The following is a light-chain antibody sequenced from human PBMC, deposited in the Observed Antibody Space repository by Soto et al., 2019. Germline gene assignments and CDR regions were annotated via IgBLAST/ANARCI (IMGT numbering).Light chain of an antibody. CDR3: SSWVDSLNGPV. V-gene: IGLV1-44*01. CDR1: SSNIGGNT. Sequence: QSVLTQPPSASGTPGQTVTLSCYGSSSNIGGNTMNWYQQLPGTAPRLLIYSNILRPSGVPERFSGSKSGTSASLAISGLQSEDEADYYCSSWVDSLNGPVFGGGTKLTVL. CDR2: SNI. J-gene: IGLJ2*01.